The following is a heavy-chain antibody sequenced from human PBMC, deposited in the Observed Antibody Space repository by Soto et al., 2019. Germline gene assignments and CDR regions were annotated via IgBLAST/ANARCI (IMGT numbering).Heavy chain of an antibody. D-gene: IGHD1-1*01. Sequence: QVQLQESGPGLVKPSETLSLTCTVSGGSIRSYYWSWIRQPPGKGLEWIGEIYYTGGTNYNPSIKSRVTIAVDTSKNQFSLKLSSVTAADTAVYYCARLPRATQYTYVDYWGQGTLVTVSS. CDR1: GGSIRSYY. CDR3: ARLPRATQYTYVDY. V-gene: IGHV4-59*08. CDR2: IYYTGGT. J-gene: IGHJ4*02.